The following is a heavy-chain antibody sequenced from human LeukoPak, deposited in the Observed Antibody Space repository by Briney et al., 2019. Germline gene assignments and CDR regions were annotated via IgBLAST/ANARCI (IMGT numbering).Heavy chain of an antibody. CDR1: GFTFSGFG. J-gene: IGHJ4*02. Sequence: PGGSLRLSCAASGFTFSGFGMNWVRQAPGKGLEWVSSVSRGSSDTYYADSVKGRFTISRDNSKNTLYLQMNSLRAEDTAVYYCARELGYCSGGSCYKRSPCFDYWGQGTLVTVSS. CDR2: VSRGSSDT. CDR3: ARELGYCSGGSCYKRSPCFDY. V-gene: IGHV3-21*01. D-gene: IGHD2-15*01.